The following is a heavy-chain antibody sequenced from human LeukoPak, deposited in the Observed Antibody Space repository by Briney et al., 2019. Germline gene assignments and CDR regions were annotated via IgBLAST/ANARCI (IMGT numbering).Heavy chain of an antibody. D-gene: IGHD3-10*01. CDR1: GGSISSGGYS. J-gene: IGHJ6*04. CDR2: IYHSGST. Sequence: SETLSLTCAVSGGSISSGGYSWSWIRQPPGKGLEWIGYIYHSGSTYYNPSLKSRVTISVDRSKNQFSLKLSSVTAADTAVYYCARVIQGYYGSGSYYNSTPYYYYYYGMDVWGKGTTVTVS. V-gene: IGHV4-30-2*01. CDR3: ARVIQGYYGSGSYYNSTPYYYYYYGMDV.